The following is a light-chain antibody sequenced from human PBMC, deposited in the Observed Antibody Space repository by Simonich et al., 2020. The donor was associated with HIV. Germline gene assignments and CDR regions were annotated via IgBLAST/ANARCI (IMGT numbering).Light chain of an antibody. J-gene: IGKJ1*01. CDR3: QQYYSSPPT. V-gene: IGKV4-1*01. CDR1: RSVLYSSNNKNY. Sequence: DIVMTQSPDSLAVSLGERATFNCKSSRSVLYSSNNKNYLAGYQQKPGQPPKLLIYWASTRESGVPDRFSASGSGTDFTLTISSLQAEDVAVYYCQQYYSSPPTFGQGTKVEIK. CDR2: WAS.